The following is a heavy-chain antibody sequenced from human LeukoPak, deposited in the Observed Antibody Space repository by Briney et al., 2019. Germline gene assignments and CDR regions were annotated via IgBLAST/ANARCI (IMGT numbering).Heavy chain of an antibody. CDR2: AYYRSRWYS. V-gene: IGHV6-1*01. D-gene: IGHD3-10*01. Sequence: SQTLSLTCAISGDSVSSNSAAWNWIRQSPSRGLEWLGRAYYRSRWYSDFAVSVKSRVTINPDTSKNQFSLQLNSVTPEDTAVYYCARDRASMVRGVPINWFDPWGQGTLVTVSS. J-gene: IGHJ5*02. CDR3: ARDRASMVRGVPINWFDP. CDR1: GDSVSSNSAA.